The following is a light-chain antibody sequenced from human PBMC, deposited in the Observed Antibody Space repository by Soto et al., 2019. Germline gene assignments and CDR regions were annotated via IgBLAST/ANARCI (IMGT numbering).Light chain of an antibody. CDR1: QSPVHSDGNTY. Sequence: DIVMTQTPLSSPVTLGQAASISCRTSQSPVHSDGNTYLTWLHQRPGQPPSLLLYQISNRFSGVPDRFSGSGAGTDFTLEISGVEAEDVGVYYCMQVKEFPRLFTFGLGTSLEIK. V-gene: IGKV2-24*01. CDR2: QIS. CDR3: MQVKEFPRLFT. J-gene: IGKJ2*01.